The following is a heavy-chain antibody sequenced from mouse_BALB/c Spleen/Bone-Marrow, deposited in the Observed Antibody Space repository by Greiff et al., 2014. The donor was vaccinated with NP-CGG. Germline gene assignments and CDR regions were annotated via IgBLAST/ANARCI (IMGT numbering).Heavy chain of an antibody. CDR2: IWGDGST. Sequence: VMLVESGPSLVAPSQSLSITCTVSGFSLTGYGVNWVRQPPGKGLEWLGMIWGDGSTDYNSALKSRLSISKDNSKSQVFLKMNSLQTDDTARYYCAREGPYGNYAMDYWGQGTSVTVSS. D-gene: IGHD2-10*02. CDR3: AREGPYGNYAMDY. J-gene: IGHJ4*01. V-gene: IGHV2-6-7*01. CDR1: GFSLTGYG.